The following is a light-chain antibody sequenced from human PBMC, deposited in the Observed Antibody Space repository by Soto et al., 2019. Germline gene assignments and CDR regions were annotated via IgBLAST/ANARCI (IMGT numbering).Light chain of an antibody. J-gene: IGKJ1*01. V-gene: IGKV1-5*01. CDR1: QSISEF. Sequence: DIQMTQSPSTLSVSVGDTVTITCRANQSISEFLAWYQQRPGKAPKLLIYDAFGLESGVPSRFGGSGSGTEFTLTINSLQPDDLATYYCQQYNTCPWTFGQGTKG. CDR2: DAF. CDR3: QQYNTCPWT.